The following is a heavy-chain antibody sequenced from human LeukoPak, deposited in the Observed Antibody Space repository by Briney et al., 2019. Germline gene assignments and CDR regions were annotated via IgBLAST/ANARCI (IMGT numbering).Heavy chain of an antibody. V-gene: IGHV1-2*02. D-gene: IGHD6-19*01. CDR3: ARVGIYSSGWYDSDY. CDR1: GYTFTGYY. CDR2: INPNSGGT. J-gene: IGHJ4*02. Sequence: ASVKVSCKASGYTFTGYYMHWVRQAPGQGLEWMGWINPNSGGTNYAQKFQGRVTMTRDTSISTAYMELSRLRSDDTAVYYCARVGIYSSGWYDSDYWGQGTLVTVSS.